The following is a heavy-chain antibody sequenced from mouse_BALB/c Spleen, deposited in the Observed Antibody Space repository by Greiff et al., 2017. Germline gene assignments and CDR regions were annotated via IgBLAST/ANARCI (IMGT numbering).Heavy chain of an antibody. V-gene: IGHV5-9-4*01. Sequence: EVKLVESGGGLVKPGGSLKLSCAASGFTFSSYAMSWVRQPPEKRRVWVAEISSGGSYTYYQDTVTGRFTISRDNAKNTLYLEMSSLRSEDTAMYYCATIPAGAMDYWGQGTSVTVSS. CDR1: GFTFSSYA. J-gene: IGHJ4*01. CDR3: ATIPAGAMDY. CDR2: ISSGGSYT. D-gene: IGHD3-1*01.